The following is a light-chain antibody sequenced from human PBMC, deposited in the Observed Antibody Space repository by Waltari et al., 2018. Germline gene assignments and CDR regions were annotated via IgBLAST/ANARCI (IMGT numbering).Light chain of an antibody. J-gene: IGKJ4*01. Sequence: DIQMTQSPSSLSASVGDRVTITCQASQDISNHLNWYQQKPGKAPKFLIYDASNLETGVPSRFSGSGSGTYFTFTINSLQPEDVATYYCQKYDGGPLFGGGTKVEIK. CDR2: DAS. CDR3: QKYDGGPL. V-gene: IGKV1-33*01. CDR1: QDISNH.